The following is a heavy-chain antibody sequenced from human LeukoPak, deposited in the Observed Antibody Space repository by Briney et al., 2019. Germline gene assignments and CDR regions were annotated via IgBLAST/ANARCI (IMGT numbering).Heavy chain of an antibody. V-gene: IGHV4-34*01. D-gene: IGHD3-3*01. J-gene: IGHJ3*02. Sequence: PSETLSLTCAIYGGSFSGYYWSWIRQPPGKGLEWIGEINHSGSTNYNPSLKGRVTISVDTSKNQFSLKLSSVTAADTAVYYCARTIFGVVNNAFGIWGQGTMVTVSS. CDR2: INHSGST. CDR1: GGSFSGYY. CDR3: ARTIFGVVNNAFGI.